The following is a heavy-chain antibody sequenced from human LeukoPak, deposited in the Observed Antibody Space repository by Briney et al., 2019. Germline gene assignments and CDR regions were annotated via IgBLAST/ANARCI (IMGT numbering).Heavy chain of an antibody. CDR1: GFTCSSYW. CDR3: ARGYPGTLDV. V-gene: IGHV3-7*01. Sequence: GGSLRLSCAASGFTCSSYWMSWVRQAPGKGLEWVSCIANTGTVHYVDSVKGRFTISRDNAKNSLYLQMDSLRPEDTALYYCARGYPGTLDVWGKGATVIVSS. D-gene: IGHD1-26*01. CDR2: IANTGTV. J-gene: IGHJ6*03.